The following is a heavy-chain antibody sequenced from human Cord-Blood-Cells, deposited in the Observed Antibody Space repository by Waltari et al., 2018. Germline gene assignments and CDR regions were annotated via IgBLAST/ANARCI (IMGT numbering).Heavy chain of an antibody. Sequence: EVQLVESGGGLIQPGGSLRLSCAASGFTVSSHYMSWVRQAPGKGLEWVSVIYSGGSTYYADSVKGRFTISRDNSKNTLYLQMNSLRAEDTAVYYCATNMGAVAGTFDYWGQGTLVTVSS. D-gene: IGHD6-19*01. CDR2: IYSGGST. CDR1: GFTVSSHY. CDR3: ATNMGAVAGTFDY. J-gene: IGHJ4*02. V-gene: IGHV3-53*01.